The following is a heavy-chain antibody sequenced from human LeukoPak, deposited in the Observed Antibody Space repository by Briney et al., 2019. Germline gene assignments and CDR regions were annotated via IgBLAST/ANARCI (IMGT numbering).Heavy chain of an antibody. Sequence: MPSETLSLTCAVYGGSFSGYYWSWIRQPPGKGLEWIGEINHSGSTNYNPSLKSRVTISVDTSKNQFSLKLSSVTAADTAVYYCARGGLIDYWGQGTLVTVSS. J-gene: IGHJ4*02. V-gene: IGHV4-34*01. CDR2: INHSGST. CDR3: ARGGLIDY. CDR1: GGSFSGYY. D-gene: IGHD6-19*01.